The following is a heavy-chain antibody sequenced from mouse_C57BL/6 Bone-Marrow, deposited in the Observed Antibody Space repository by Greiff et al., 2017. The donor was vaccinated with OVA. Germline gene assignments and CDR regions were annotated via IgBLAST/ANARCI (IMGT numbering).Heavy chain of an antibody. CDR1: GYTFTSYW. V-gene: IGHV1-59*01. CDR3: ARDHYYGSRRAMDY. J-gene: IGHJ4*01. CDR2: IDPSDSYT. Sequence: QVQLQQSGAELVRPGTSVKLSCKASGYTFTSYWMHWVKQRPGQGLEWIGVIDPSDSYTNYNQKFKGKATLTVDTSSSTAYMQLSSLTSEDSAVYYCARDHYYGSRRAMDYWGQGTSVTVSS. D-gene: IGHD1-1*01.